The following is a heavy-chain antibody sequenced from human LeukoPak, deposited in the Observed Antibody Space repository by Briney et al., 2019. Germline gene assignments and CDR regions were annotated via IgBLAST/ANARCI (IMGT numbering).Heavy chain of an antibody. Sequence: GGSLRLSCAASGFTFSNYWMSWVRQAPGKGLEWVANIKQDGSEKFYVDSVRGRFTISGDNAKNSLYLQMNSLRAEDTAMYYCAREISSWYRTEGRFDPWGQGTLVTVSS. V-gene: IGHV3-7*01. J-gene: IGHJ5*02. CDR1: GFTFSNYW. CDR3: AREISSWYRTEGRFDP. D-gene: IGHD6-13*01. CDR2: IKQDGSEK.